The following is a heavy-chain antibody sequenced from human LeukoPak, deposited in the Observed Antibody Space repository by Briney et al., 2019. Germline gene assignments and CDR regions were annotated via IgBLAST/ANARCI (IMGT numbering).Heavy chain of an antibody. CDR3: ARHRGGLAVAGMDV. D-gene: IGHD6-19*01. J-gene: IGHJ6*03. Sequence: PSETLSLTCTVPGGSSSSSSYNWGWIRQPPGKGLGWIGSIYYSGSTYYNPSLKSRVTISVDTSKNQFSLKLSSVTAADTAVYYCARHRGGLAVAGMDVWGKGTTVTVSS. CDR2: IYYSGST. CDR1: GGSSSSSSYN. V-gene: IGHV4-39*01.